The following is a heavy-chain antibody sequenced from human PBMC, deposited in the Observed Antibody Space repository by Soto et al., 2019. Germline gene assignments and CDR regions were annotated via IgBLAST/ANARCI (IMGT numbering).Heavy chain of an antibody. CDR2: IRSKANSYAT. J-gene: IGHJ6*02. CDR1: GFTFSGSA. D-gene: IGHD6-19*01. V-gene: IGHV3-73*01. Sequence: GGSLRLSCAASGFTFSGSAMHWVRQASGKGLEWVGRIRSKANSYATAYAASVKGRFTISRDDSKNTAYLQMNSLKTEDTAVYYCTRHLVSVAGGRTYYYYGMDVWGQGTTVTVSS. CDR3: TRHLVSVAGGRTYYYYGMDV.